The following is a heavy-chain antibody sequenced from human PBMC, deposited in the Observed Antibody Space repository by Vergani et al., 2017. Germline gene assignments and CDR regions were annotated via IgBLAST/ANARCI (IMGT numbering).Heavy chain of an antibody. J-gene: IGHJ4*02. D-gene: IGHD2-21*01. Sequence: QVQLVESGGGVVQPGRSLRLSCAASGFTFSSYGMHWVRQAPGKGLEWVAVIWYDGRNEYYADSVKGRFTISRDNSKKTLYLQMNSLRAEDTAVYYWARDDWVVIATLDYWGQGTLVTVSS. CDR3: ARDDWVVIATLDY. V-gene: IGHV3-33*01. CDR2: IWYDGRNE. CDR1: GFTFSSYG.